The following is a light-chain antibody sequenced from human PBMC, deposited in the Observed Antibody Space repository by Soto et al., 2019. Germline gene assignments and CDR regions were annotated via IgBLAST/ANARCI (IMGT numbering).Light chain of an antibody. CDR3: CAYAGGSVLV. V-gene: IGLV2-23*02. CDR1: SSDIGSYDF. CDR2: EVN. Sequence: QSALTQPASVSASPGQAITISCSGSSSDIGSYDFVSWYQQYPGKAPKLAIFEVNKRHSGISDRFSGAKAGNTASLTISGLQADDEAVHYCCAYAGGSVLVFGGGTKVTVL. J-gene: IGLJ2*01.